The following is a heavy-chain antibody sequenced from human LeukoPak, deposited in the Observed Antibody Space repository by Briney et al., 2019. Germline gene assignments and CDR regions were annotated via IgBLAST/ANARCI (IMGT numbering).Heavy chain of an antibody. Sequence: SVKVSCKASGGTFSSYAISWVRQAPGQGLEWMGGIIPIFGTANYAQKFQGRVTITTDESTSTAYMELSSLRSEDTAVYYCAREGGYRVRDAFDIWGQGTMVTVPS. V-gene: IGHV1-69*05. CDR2: IIPIFGTA. D-gene: IGHD3-22*01. J-gene: IGHJ3*02. CDR3: AREGGYRVRDAFDI. CDR1: GGTFSSYA.